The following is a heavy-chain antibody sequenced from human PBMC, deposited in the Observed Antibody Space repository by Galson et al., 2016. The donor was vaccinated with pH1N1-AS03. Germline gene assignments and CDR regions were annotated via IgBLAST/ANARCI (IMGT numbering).Heavy chain of an antibody. CDR2: ILYHGSEK. D-gene: IGHD2-2*02. Sequence: SLRLSCAASGFTFSGYAFHWVRQAPGKALEWVAVILYHGSEKYYVDSVRGRFTISRDNSKNTVYLQMDSLTPEDTALYYCARDPHCTSTNCYTVRGTKYYYYHMDVWGTGTTVTVSS. V-gene: IGHV3-30*04. J-gene: IGHJ6*03. CDR1: GFTFSGYA. CDR3: ARDPHCTSTNCYTVRGTKYYYYHMDV.